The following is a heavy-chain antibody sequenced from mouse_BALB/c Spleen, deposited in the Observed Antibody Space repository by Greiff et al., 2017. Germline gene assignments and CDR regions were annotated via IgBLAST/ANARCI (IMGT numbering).Heavy chain of an antibody. CDR3: TRGRDY. CDR1: GYTFTSYW. Sequence: VQLQQPGAELVKPGASVKLSCKASGYTFTSYWMHWVKQRPGQGLEWIGEINPSNGRTNYNEKFKSKATLTVDKSSITAYMQLSSLTSEDSAVYYCTRGRDYWGQGTTLTVSS. CDR2: INPSNGRT. J-gene: IGHJ2*01. V-gene: IGHV1S81*02.